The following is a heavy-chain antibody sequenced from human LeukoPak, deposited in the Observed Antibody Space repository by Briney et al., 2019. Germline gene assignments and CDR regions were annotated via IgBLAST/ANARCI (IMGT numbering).Heavy chain of an antibody. CDR3: GRDYEERTTDY. J-gene: IGHJ4*02. D-gene: IGHD3-16*01. Sequence: PGGSLRLSCAASGFTFSTYNMNWVRQAPGKGLEWVSYISSSSSIINYAESVRGRFTISRDNAKNLLYLQMNSLRAEDTAVYYCGRDYEERTTDYWGQGTLVTASS. CDR2: ISSSSSII. CDR1: GFTFSTYN. V-gene: IGHV3-48*04.